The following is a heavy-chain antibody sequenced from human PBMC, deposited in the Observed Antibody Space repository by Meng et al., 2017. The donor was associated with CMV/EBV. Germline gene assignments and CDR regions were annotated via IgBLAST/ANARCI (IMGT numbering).Heavy chain of an antibody. CDR1: GGSISSSSYY. J-gene: IGHJ4*02. V-gene: IGHV4-39*07. CDR2: IYYSGST. Sequence: HPQRQGSGPGLGKPSVTLSLTCTVSGGSISSSSYYWGWIRQPPGKGLEWIGSIYYSGSTYYNPSLKSRVTISVDTSKNQFSLKLSSVTAADTAVYYCARDSAVAGVVDYWGQGTLVTVSS. D-gene: IGHD6-19*01. CDR3: ARDSAVAGVVDY.